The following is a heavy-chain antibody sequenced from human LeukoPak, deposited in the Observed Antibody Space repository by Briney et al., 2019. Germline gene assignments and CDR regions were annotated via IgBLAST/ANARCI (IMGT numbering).Heavy chain of an antibody. Sequence: SETLSLTCAVYGGSLNGHYWSWIRQSPGKGLEWIGEGSDSGGTKFNPSLKSRVSISADTSKNQFSLKLSSMTAADTAVYYCAKNGQSGFSFDPWGQGTLVTVSS. D-gene: IGHD3-3*01. J-gene: IGHJ5*02. CDR2: GSDSGGT. CDR3: AKNGQSGFSFDP. V-gene: IGHV4-34*01. CDR1: GGSLNGHY.